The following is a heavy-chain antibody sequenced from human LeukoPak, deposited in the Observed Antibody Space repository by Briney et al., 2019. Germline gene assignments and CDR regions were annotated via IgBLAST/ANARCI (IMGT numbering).Heavy chain of an antibody. CDR3: AREYYDILTGYYGWPLDY. CDR2: IYSGGST. V-gene: IGHV3-66*01. Sequence: PGGSLRLSCAASGFTFSSYSMNWVRQAPGKGLEWVSVIYSGGSTYYADSVKGRFTISRDNAKNSLYLQMNSLRAEDTAVYYCAREYYDILTGYYGWPLDYWGQGTLVTVSS. J-gene: IGHJ4*02. D-gene: IGHD3-9*01. CDR1: GFTFSSYS.